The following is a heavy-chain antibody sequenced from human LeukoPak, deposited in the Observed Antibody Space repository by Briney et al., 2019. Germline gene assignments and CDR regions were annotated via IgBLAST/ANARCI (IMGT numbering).Heavy chain of an antibody. CDR2: INHSGSI. D-gene: IGHD6-6*01. Sequence: SETLSLTCSVSGYSVSSAYYWGWIRQPPGKGLEWIGEINHSGSINYNSSLKSRVTISVDTSKNQFSLKLSSVTAADTAVYYCARSSSIAARQVYNWFDPWGQGTLVTVSS. V-gene: IGHV4-38-2*01. J-gene: IGHJ5*02. CDR1: GYSVSSAYY. CDR3: ARSSSIAARQVYNWFDP.